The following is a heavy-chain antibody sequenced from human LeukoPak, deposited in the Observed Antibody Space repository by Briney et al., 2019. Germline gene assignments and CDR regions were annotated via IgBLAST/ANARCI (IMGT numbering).Heavy chain of an antibody. CDR1: GFTFSSYG. Sequence: GGSLRLSCAVSGFTFSSYGMHWVRQAPGKGLEWVAVIWYDGSNKYYADSVKGRFTISRDNSKNTLYLQMNSLRAEDTAVYYCARAAPKAYYYYMDVWGKGTTVTVSS. D-gene: IGHD6-25*01. J-gene: IGHJ6*03. V-gene: IGHV3-33*01. CDR2: IWYDGSNK. CDR3: ARAAPKAYYYYMDV.